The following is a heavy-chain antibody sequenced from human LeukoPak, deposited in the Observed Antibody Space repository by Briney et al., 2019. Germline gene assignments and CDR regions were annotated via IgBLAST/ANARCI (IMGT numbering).Heavy chain of an antibody. CDR2: IYYSGST. CDR3: ARGLRRWYFDY. D-gene: IGHD2-15*01. V-gene: IGHV4-59*01. CDR1: GGSISSYY. J-gene: IGHJ4*02. Sequence: SETLSLTCTVSGGSISSYYWSWIRQPPGKGLEWIGYIYYSGSTNYNPSLKGRVTISVDTSKNQFSLKLSSVTAADTAVYYCARGLRRWYFDYWGQGTLVTVSS.